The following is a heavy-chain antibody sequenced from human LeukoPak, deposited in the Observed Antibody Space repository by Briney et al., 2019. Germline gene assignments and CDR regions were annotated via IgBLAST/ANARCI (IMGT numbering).Heavy chain of an antibody. CDR2: IKQDGSEK. Sequence: PGGSLRLSCAASGFTFSSYWMSWVRQAPGKGLEWVANIKQDGSEKYYVDSVKGRFTISRDNAKNSLYLQMNSLRAEDTAVYYCARNGVYDSSGYSDYWGQGTLVTVSS. CDR3: ARNGVYDSSGYSDY. D-gene: IGHD3-22*01. V-gene: IGHV3-7*01. J-gene: IGHJ4*02. CDR1: GFTFSSYW.